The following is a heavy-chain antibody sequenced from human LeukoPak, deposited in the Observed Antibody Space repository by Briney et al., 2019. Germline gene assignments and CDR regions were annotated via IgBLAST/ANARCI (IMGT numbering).Heavy chain of an antibody. CDR2: IIPILGIA. Sequence: SVKVSCKASGGTFSSYAISWVRQAPGQGLEWMGRIIPILGIANYAQKFQGRVTITADKSTSTAYMELSSLRSEDTAVYYCARGDGYCSSTSCYAWFDPWGQGTLVTVSS. J-gene: IGHJ5*02. CDR1: GGTFSSYA. CDR3: ARGDGYCSSTSCYAWFDP. D-gene: IGHD2-2*01. V-gene: IGHV1-69*04.